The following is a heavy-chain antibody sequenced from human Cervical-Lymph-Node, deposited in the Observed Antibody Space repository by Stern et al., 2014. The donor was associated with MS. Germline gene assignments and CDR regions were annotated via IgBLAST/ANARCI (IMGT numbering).Heavy chain of an antibody. V-gene: IGHV1-69*01. CDR2: SFPVFGTP. J-gene: IGHJ5*02. CDR1: VGTFSKFP. Sequence: VQLVDSGAEVPKPGSSVKVSCKASVGTFSKFPSSWVRQAPGQGLEWMGGSFPVFGTPTYAQEFRGRVTITADVSTSTVYMELSSLRSDDTAVYYCALSSETSDRWYSLGYDLWGQGTLVTVSS. D-gene: IGHD6-13*01. CDR3: ALSSETSDRWYSLGYDL.